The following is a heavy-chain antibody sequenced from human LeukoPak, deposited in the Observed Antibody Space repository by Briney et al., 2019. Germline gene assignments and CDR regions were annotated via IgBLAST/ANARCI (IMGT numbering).Heavy chain of an antibody. Sequence: PGGSLRLSCAASGLIFSSYAMSWVRQAPGKGLEWVSAISGSGGSTYYADSVKGRFTISRDNSKNTLYLQMNSLRGEDTAVYYCAKDRAAIAVAGTWEFNPWGQGTLVTVSS. D-gene: IGHD6-19*01. CDR3: AKDRAAIAVAGTWEFNP. CDR2: ISGSGGST. V-gene: IGHV3-23*01. CDR1: GLIFSSYA. J-gene: IGHJ5*02.